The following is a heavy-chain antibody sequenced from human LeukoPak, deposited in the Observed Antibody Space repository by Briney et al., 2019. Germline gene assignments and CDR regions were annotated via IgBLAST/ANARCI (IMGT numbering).Heavy chain of an antibody. CDR2: INPSGGST. D-gene: IGHD5-12*01. CDR1: GFTFTSYY. CDR3: ARELATIVREYYFDY. V-gene: IGHV1-46*01. J-gene: IGHJ4*02. Sequence: PGGSLRLSCAASGFTFTSYYMHWVRQAPGQGLEWMGIINPSGGSTSYAQKFQGRVTMTRDTSTSTVYMELSSLRSEDTAVYYCARELATIVREYYFDYWGQGTLVTVSS.